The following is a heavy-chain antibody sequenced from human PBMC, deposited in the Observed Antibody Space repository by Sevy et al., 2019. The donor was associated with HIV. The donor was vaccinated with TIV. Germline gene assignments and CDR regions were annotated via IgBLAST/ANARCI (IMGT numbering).Heavy chain of an antibody. Sequence: SETLSLTCTVSGGSISGYYWSWIRQPPGKGLEWIGYISYSGSANYNPSLKSRVTISVDTSKNEFSLKLSSVTAADTAVYYCARSRVITGTFDYWGQGTLVTVSS. D-gene: IGHD1-20*01. CDR3: ARSRVITGTFDY. V-gene: IGHV4-59*01. J-gene: IGHJ4*02. CDR2: ISYSGSA. CDR1: GGSISGYY.